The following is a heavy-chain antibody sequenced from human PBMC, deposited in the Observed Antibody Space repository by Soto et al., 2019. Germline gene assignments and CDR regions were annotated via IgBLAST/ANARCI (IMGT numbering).Heavy chain of an antibody. V-gene: IGHV4-4*07. Sequence: QVQLQESGPRLVKPSETLSLTCTVSGGSISSYFWSWIRQPAGKGLEWIGRFYTSEITNYNPSLKSRVTMTVDTSKNQFSLNLTSLTAADTAVYFCAREGNDRGLDYWGQGTLVTVSS. J-gene: IGHJ4*02. CDR2: FYTSEIT. CDR3: AREGNDRGLDY. CDR1: GGSISSYF. D-gene: IGHD3-22*01.